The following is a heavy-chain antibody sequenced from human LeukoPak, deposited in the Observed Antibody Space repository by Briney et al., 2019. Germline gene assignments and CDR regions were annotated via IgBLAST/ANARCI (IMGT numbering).Heavy chain of an antibody. D-gene: IGHD6-25*01. CDR1: GFTVSSNY. J-gene: IGHJ4*02. CDR3: ARAAWDY. Sequence: GGSLRLSCAASGFTVSSNYMSWVRQAPGKGLEWVSVIYSDGNTYYADSVKGRFTISRDNSKNTVYLQMNSLRAEDTAVYYCARAAWDYWGQGTLVTVSS. V-gene: IGHV3-66*01. CDR2: IYSDGNT.